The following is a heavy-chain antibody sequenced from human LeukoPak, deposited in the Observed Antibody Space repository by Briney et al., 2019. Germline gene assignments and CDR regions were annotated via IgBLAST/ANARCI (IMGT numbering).Heavy chain of an antibody. CDR1: GYTFGSYY. D-gene: IGHD5-18*01. V-gene: IGHV1-46*01. J-gene: IGHJ4*02. Sequence: ASVKVSCKTSGYTFGSYYMHWVRQAPGQGLEWMGTINSNGGGTNYAQKFQGRVTMTRDKSTRTVYMELSSLRSEDTAVYYCARGGGYGYPTGANWGQGTQVTVSS. CDR3: ARGGGYGYPTGAN. CDR2: INSNGGGT.